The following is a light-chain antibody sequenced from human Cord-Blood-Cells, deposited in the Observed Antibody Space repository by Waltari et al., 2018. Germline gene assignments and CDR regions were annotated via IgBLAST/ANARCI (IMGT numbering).Light chain of an antibody. CDR3: CSYAGSSTWV. CDR1: SSDVGSSNL. J-gene: IGLJ3*02. V-gene: IGLV2-23*01. Sequence: QSALTQPASVSGSPGQSLTISCTGTSSDVGSSNLVSWYQQHPGKAPKLMIYEGSKRPSGVSNRFAGSKSGNTASLTISGLQAEDEADYYCCSYAGSSTWVFGVGTKLTVL. CDR2: EGS.